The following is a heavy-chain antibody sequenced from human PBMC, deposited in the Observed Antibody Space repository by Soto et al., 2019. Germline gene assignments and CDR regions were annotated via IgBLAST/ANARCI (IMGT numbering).Heavy chain of an antibody. CDR1: GYTFTTYD. J-gene: IGHJ4*02. CDR2: MNPDTGNT. V-gene: IGHV1-8*01. CDR3: ARALGYSSTSRLDL. Sequence: QVQLVQSGAEVEKPGASVKASCKASGYTFTTYDFNWVRQAPGHGLEWMGWMNPDTGNTGYAQKCQGRVTMTRDTSISTAFMALSGLTAEDTAVYYCARALGYSSTSRLDLWGQGTLVTVSS. D-gene: IGHD6-19*01.